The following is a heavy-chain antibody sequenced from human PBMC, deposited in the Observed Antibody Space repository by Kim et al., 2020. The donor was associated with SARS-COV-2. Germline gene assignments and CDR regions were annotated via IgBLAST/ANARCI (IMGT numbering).Heavy chain of an antibody. CDR1: GFTFSNYA. J-gene: IGHJ4*02. D-gene: IGHD6-13*01. V-gene: IGHV3-23*01. Sequence: GRSLRLSCAASGFTFSNYATNWVRQAPGKGLEWVSAISASGGNTFYADSVRGRFTISRDISKNTLYLQMNSLRAEDTAVYYCAKDERSYSSWYYFDYWGQGTLVTVSS. CDR3: AKDERSYSSWYYFDY. CDR2: ISASGGNT.